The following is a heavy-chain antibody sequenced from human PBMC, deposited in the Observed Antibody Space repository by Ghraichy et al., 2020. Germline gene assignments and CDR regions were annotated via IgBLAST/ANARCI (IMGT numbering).Heavy chain of an antibody. D-gene: IGHD2-2*01. CDR1: GYTFTSYG. CDR2: ISAYNGNT. V-gene: IGHV1-18*01. Sequence: ASVKVSCKASGYTFTSYGISWVRQAPGQGLEWMGWISAYNGNTNYAQKLQGRVTMTTDTSTSTAYMELRSLRSDDTAVYYCARTNCSSTSCYPGVYYYGMDVWGQGTTVTVSS. J-gene: IGHJ6*02. CDR3: ARTNCSSTSCYPGVYYYGMDV.